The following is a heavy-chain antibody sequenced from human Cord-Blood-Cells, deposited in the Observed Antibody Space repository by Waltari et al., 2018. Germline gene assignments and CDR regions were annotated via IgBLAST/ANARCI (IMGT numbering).Heavy chain of an antibody. D-gene: IGHD6-6*01. V-gene: IGHV5-51*01. CDR1: GYSFTSYW. CDR3: ARLGRKGGSSSYYFDY. CDR2: IYPCGSNT. Sequence: EVQLVQSGAEVKKPGESLKISCKGSGYSFTSYWIGWVRQMPGKGLEWMGIIYPCGSNTRISPAFQGQVTISADKAISTAYLQWGSLKASDTAMYYCARLGRKGGSSSYYFDYWGQGTLVTVSS. J-gene: IGHJ4*02.